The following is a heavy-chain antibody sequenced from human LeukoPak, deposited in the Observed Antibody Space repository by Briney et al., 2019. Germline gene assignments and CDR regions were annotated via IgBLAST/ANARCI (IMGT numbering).Heavy chain of an antibody. J-gene: IGHJ4*02. CDR1: GYTFTSYD. D-gene: IGHD4-17*01. Sequence: GASVKVSCKASGYTFTSYDINWVRQATGQGLEWMGWMSLKSGNTGYTQKFQGRVTMTRDTSISTAYMELSSLRSEDTAMYYCARVNGDIDYWGQGTLVTVSS. V-gene: IGHV1-8*01. CDR2: MSLKSGNT. CDR3: ARVNGDIDY.